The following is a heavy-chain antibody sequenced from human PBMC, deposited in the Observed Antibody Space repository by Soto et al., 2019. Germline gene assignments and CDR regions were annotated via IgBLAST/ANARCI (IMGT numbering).Heavy chain of an antibody. CDR3: ARRGAYCGGDCHYYSDY. J-gene: IGHJ4*02. Sequence: PSETLSLTCTVSGGSISSGGYYWSWIRQHPGKGLEWIGYIYYSGSTYYNPSLKSRVTISVDTSKNQFSLKLSSVTAADTAVYYCARRGAYCGGDCHYYSDYWGQGTLVTVS. CDR2: IYYSGST. V-gene: IGHV4-31*03. CDR1: GGSISSGGYY. D-gene: IGHD2-21*02.